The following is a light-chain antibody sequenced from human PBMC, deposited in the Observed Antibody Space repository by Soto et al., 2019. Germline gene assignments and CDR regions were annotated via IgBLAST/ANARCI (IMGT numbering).Light chain of an antibody. Sequence: AIRMTQSPSSLSASTGDRVTITCRASQGISSYLAWYQQKPGKAPKLLIYAASTLQSGVPPRFSGSGSGTDFTLTIRNLQPGDFATYLCLQHYSYTRTFGQGTKVDIK. J-gene: IGKJ1*01. CDR1: QGISSY. CDR3: LQHYSYTRT. V-gene: IGKV1-8*01. CDR2: AAS.